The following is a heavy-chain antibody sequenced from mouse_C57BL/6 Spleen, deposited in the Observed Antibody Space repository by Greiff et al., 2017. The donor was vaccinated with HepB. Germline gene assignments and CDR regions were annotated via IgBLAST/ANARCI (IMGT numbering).Heavy chain of an antibody. D-gene: IGHD3-2*02. CDR1: GYTFTSYG. CDR3: ARPLAAQATPYYFDY. CDR2: IYPRSGNT. Sequence: VKLQESGAELARPGASVKLSCKASGYTFTSYGISWVKQRTGQGLEWIGEIYPRSGNTYYNEKFKGKATLTADKSSSTAYMELRSLTSEDSAVYFCARPLAAQATPYYFDYWGQGTTLTVSS. J-gene: IGHJ2*01. V-gene: IGHV1-81*01.